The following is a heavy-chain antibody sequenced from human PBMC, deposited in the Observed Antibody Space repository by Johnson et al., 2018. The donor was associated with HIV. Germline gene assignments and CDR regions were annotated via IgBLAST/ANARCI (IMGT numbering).Heavy chain of an antibody. CDR3: ARDRVGATAFDV. D-gene: IGHD1-26*01. V-gene: IGHV3-11*04. CDR2: ISGGGSAI. CDR1: GFTFSDYY. Sequence: QVQLVESGGGLVKPGGSLRLSCAASGFTFSDYYMSWIRQAPGKGLEWVSYISGGGSAIYYADSVRGRFTISRDNAKNSLYLQMNSMRAEDTAVYYCARDRVGATAFDVWGQGTLVTVSS. J-gene: IGHJ3*01.